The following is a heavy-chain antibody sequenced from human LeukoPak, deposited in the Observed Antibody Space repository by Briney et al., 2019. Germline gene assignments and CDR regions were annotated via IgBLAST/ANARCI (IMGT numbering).Heavy chain of an antibody. CDR1: GFTFTDEY. CDR2: INPYSGAI. J-gene: IGHJ4*02. D-gene: IGHD2-2*01. CDR3: ARDPKSQLLLDY. Sequence: EASVKVSCKSSGFTFTDEYIHWVRQAPGQGLEWMGWINPYSGAINYAQKFQGRVTLTRDTSISTAYMELSRLTSGGTAVYYCARDPKSQLLLDYWGQGTLVTVSS. V-gene: IGHV1-2*02.